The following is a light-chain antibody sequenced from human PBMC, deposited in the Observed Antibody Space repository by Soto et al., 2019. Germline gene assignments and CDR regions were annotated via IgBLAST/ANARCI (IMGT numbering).Light chain of an antibody. CDR1: SSDVGNYNL. J-gene: IGLJ3*02. CDR2: EVS. V-gene: IGLV2-23*02. Sequence: QSALTQPASVSGSPGQSITITCTGTSSDVGNYNLVSWYQQYPGEAPKLIIYEVSKWPSGVSNRFSGSKSGNTASLTISGLQAEDEADYYCCSSVNGGTSWVFGGGTKVTVL. CDR3: CSSVNGGTSWV.